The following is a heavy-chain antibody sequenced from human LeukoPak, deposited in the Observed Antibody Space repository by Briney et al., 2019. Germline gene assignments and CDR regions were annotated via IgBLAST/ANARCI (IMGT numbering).Heavy chain of an antibody. D-gene: IGHD1-7*01. Sequence: GESLKISCKGSGYSFTSYWIGWVRQMPGKGLEWMGIIYPDDSDTRYSPSFQGQVTISADKSISTAYLQWSSLKASDTAMYYCARHWNYDTSTSAFDIWGQGTMVTVSS. CDR3: ARHWNYDTSTSAFDI. CDR2: IYPDDSDT. V-gene: IGHV5-51*01. J-gene: IGHJ3*02. CDR1: GYSFTSYW.